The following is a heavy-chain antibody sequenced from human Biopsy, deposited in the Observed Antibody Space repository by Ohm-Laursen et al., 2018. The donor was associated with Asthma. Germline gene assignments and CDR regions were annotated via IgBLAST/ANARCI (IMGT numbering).Heavy chain of an antibody. V-gene: IGHV1-69*13. Sequence: ASVKVSCKAPGGTFSNFAISWVRQAPGQGLEWLGGIMTVFGTTNYAQNFQGRLTLTADESTSTAYMEVTSLRSEDTAIYYCARCQVGYSSGWSLLLKKIYYSGMDVWGQGTAVTVSS. CDR1: GGTFSNFA. CDR2: IMTVFGTT. CDR3: ARCQVGYSSGWSLLLKKIYYSGMDV. J-gene: IGHJ6*02. D-gene: IGHD6-19*01.